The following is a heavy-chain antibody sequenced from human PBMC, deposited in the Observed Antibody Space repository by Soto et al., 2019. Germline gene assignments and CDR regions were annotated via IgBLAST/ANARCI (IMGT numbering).Heavy chain of an antibody. CDR3: AAGAPGRAPFQH. V-gene: IGHV3-72*01. CDR2: SRDKVNSYTT. Sequence: QPGGSLRLSCAASGFNLGDYIMDWVRQAPGRGLEWVARSRDKVNSYTTEYAASVRGRFTISRDDSKNSLYLQMSSLEPEDTAVYYCAAGAPGRAPFQHWGPGXLVTVYS. CDR1: GFNLGDYI. J-gene: IGHJ1*01. D-gene: IGHD2-15*01.